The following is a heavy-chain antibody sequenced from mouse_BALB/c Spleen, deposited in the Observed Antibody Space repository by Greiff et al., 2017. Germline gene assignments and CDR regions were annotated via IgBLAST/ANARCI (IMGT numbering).Heavy chain of an antibody. J-gene: IGHJ2*01. CDR1: GYTFTSYW. CDR3: ARARSYYLDY. Sequence: QVQLQQPGAELVKPGASVKLSCKASGYTFTSYWMHWVKQRPGQGLEWIGEIDPSDSYTNYNQKFKGKATLTVDKSSSTAYMQLSSLTSEDSAVYYCARARSYYLDYWGQGTTLTVSS. V-gene: IGHV1-69*02. CDR2: IDPSDSYT. D-gene: IGHD1-1*01.